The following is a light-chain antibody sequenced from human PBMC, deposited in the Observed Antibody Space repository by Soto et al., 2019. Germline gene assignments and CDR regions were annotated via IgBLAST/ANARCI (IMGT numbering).Light chain of an antibody. Sequence: EIVMTQSQATLSVSPGERATLSCRASQSVSNNLAWYQQKPGQAPRHLIYGASTRATGLPARFSGSGSGTEFNLTISSRQSEDFAVYYCQQYNTWSPLTFGGGTKVETK. CDR3: QQYNTWSPLT. CDR1: QSVSNN. J-gene: IGKJ4*01. CDR2: GAS. V-gene: IGKV3-15*01.